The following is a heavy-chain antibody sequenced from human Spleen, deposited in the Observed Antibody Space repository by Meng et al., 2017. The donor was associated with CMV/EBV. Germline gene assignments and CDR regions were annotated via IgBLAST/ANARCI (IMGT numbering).Heavy chain of an antibody. CDR3: ARGDSSSSSSYFDY. CDR2: IYHSGST. Sequence: VSGGSISGTNWWSWVRQPPGRGLEWIGDIYHSGSTNSNPFLKSRVTISVDKSKNQFSLKLSPVTAADTAVYYCARGDSSSSSSYFDYWGQGTLVTVSS. J-gene: IGHJ4*02. V-gene: IGHV4-4*02. D-gene: IGHD6-6*01. CDR1: GGSISGTNW.